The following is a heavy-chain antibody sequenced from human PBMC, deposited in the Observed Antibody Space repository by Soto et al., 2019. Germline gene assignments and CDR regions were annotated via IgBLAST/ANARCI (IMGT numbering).Heavy chain of an antibody. CDR2: IYYSGNT. CDR3: ARAHSRRVNFKYSSGPPDYYHGVDV. CDR1: GGSISSSSYY. Sequence: PSETLSLTCTVSGGSISSSSYYWGWIRQPPGKGLEWIGSIYYSGNTYYTPSLKSRVTISVDTSKNQFSLKLSSVTAADTAVYYCARAHSRRVNFKYSSGPPDYYHGVDVWGQGTTVT. V-gene: IGHV4-39*01. J-gene: IGHJ6*02. D-gene: IGHD6-19*01.